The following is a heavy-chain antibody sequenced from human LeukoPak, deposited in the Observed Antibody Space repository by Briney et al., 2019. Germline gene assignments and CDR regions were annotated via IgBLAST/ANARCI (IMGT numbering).Heavy chain of an antibody. V-gene: IGHV3-20*04. CDR1: GFTFDDYG. Sequence: PWGSLRLSCAASGFTFDDYGMSWVRQAPGKGLEWVSGINWNGGSTGYADSVKGRFTISRDNAKNSLYLQMDGLRAEDTAVYYCARYDYGDYEDYFYYMDVWGKGTAVSVSS. CDR2: INWNGGST. J-gene: IGHJ6*03. D-gene: IGHD4-17*01. CDR3: ARYDYGDYEDYFYYMDV.